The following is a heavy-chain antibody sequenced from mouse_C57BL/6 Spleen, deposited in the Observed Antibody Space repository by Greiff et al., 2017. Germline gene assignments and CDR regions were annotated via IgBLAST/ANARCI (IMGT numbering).Heavy chain of an antibody. D-gene: IGHD1-1*01. CDR1: GYTFTSYW. CDR3: TRRIYYGSSSSDWYFDV. V-gene: IGHV1-5*01. Sequence: DVQLQESGTVLARPGASVKMSCKTSGYTFTSYWMHWVKQRPGQGLEWIGAIYPGSSDTSYNQKFKGKATLTAVTSASTAYMELSSLTHEDSAVYYCTRRIYYGSSSSDWYFDVWGTGTTVTVSS. CDR2: IYPGSSDT. J-gene: IGHJ1*03.